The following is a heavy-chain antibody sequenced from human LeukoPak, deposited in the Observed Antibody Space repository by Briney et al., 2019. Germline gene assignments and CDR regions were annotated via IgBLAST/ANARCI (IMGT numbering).Heavy chain of an antibody. D-gene: IGHD5-18*01. CDR2: IKSDGSST. J-gene: IGHJ4*02. CDR1: GFIFSDYW. CDR3: AQGGRYGYGAFDY. Sequence: PGGSLRLSCAASGFIFSDYWMHWVRQGPGKGLVWVSRIKSDGSSTTYADSVKGRFTISRNNTKKTLYMQMNSLRAEDTAVYYCAQGGRYGYGAFDYWGQGTLVTVSS. V-gene: IGHV3-74*01.